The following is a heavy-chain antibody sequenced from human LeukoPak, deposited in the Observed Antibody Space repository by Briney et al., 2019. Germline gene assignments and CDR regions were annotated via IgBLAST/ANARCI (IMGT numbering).Heavy chain of an antibody. CDR3: AKDRRSSTSFLRRGPRGTFDY. CDR1: GFTFSSYA. CDR2: ISGSGGST. V-gene: IGHV3-23*01. Sequence: PGGSLRPSCAASGFTFSSYAMSWVRQAPGKGLEWVSAISGSGGSTYYADSVKGRFTISRDNSKNTLYLQMNSLRAEDTAVYYCAKDRRSSTSFLRRGPRGTFDYWGQGTLVTVSS. J-gene: IGHJ4*02. D-gene: IGHD2-2*01.